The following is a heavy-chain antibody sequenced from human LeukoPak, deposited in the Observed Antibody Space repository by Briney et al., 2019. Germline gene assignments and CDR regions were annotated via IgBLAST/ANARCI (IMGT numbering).Heavy chain of an antibody. CDR1: GYSFSNDW. CDR2: IYPGDSDT. V-gene: IGHV5-51*01. Sequence: HGESLKISCKGSGYSFSNDWIGWVRQMPGKGLEWMGIIYPGDSDTKYSPSFQGQVTISADKSISTAYLQWSSLEASDTAMYYCARRGCNGGSCYGYWGQGTLVTVSS. J-gene: IGHJ4*02. D-gene: IGHD2-15*01. CDR3: ARRGCNGGSCYGY.